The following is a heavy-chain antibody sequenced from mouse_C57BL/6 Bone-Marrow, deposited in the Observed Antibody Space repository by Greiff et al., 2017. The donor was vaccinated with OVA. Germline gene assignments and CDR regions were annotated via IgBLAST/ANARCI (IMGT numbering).Heavy chain of an antibody. J-gene: IGHJ4*01. V-gene: IGHV5-9-1*02. CDR3: TRGGYRYYAMDY. D-gene: IGHD2-14*01. Sequence: DVMLVESGEGLVKPGGSLTLSCAASGFTFSSYAMSWVRQTPEKRLEWVAYISSGGDYIYYADTVKGRFTISRDNARNTLYLQMSSLKSEDTAMYYCTRGGYRYYAMDYWGQGTSVTVSS. CDR2: ISSGGDYI. CDR1: GFTFSSYA.